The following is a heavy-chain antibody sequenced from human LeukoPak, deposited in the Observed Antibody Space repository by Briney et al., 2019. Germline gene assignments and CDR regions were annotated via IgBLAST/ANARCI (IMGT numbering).Heavy chain of an antibody. V-gene: IGHV4-31*03. CDR2: IYYSGST. D-gene: IGHD3-10*01. J-gene: IGHJ3*02. CDR1: GGSISSGGYY. Sequence: SETLSLTCTVSGGSISSGGYYWSWIRQHPGKGLEWIGYIYYSGSTYYTPSLKSRVTISVDTSKNQFSLKLSSVTAADTAVYYCARERKSRAAFDIWGQGTMVTVSS. CDR3: ARERKSRAAFDI.